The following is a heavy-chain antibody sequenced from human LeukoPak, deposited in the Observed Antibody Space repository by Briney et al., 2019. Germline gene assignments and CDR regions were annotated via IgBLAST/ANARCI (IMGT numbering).Heavy chain of an antibody. CDR3: ARDGTYYIGSGSPWYLDL. V-gene: IGHV1-18*01. D-gene: IGHD3-10*01. CDR2: ISGYNRNT. Sequence: ASVKVSCKASGYTFTTSGISWVRQAPGLGLEWMGWISGYNRNTDYAQKFQGRVTMTTDTSTSTVYMELSRLRSDDTAVYYCARDGTYYIGSGSPWYLDLWGRGTLVTVSS. J-gene: IGHJ2*01. CDR1: GYTFTTSG.